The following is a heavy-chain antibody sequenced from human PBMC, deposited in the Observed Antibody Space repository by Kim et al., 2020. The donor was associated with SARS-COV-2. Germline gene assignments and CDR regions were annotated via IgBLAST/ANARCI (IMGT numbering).Heavy chain of an antibody. D-gene: IGHD3-16*02. V-gene: IGHV4-39*01. CDR1: GGSISTSAYY. J-gene: IGHJ4*02. CDR2: IYYTGST. CDR3: ARHRFLSLGDLSPNPFDY. Sequence: SETLSLTCIISGGSISTSAYYWGWIRQPPGKGLEWIGSIYYTGSTYYNPSLKSRVTISVDTSKNQFSLKLRSVTAADTALYSCARHRFLSLGDLSPNPFDYWGQGTLVTVSS.